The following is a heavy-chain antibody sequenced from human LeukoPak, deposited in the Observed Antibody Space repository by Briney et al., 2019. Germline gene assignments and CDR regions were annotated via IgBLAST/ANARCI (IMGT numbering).Heavy chain of an antibody. V-gene: IGHV1-2*02. D-gene: IGHD3-9*01. CDR3: ARDRDRYDDILTGSTFDY. CDR2: INPNSGGT. Sequence: ASVKVSCKASGYTFTGYYMHWVRQAPGQGLEWMGWINPNSGGTNCAQKFQGRVTMTRDTSISTAYMELSRLRSDDTAVYYCARDRDRYDDILTGSTFDYWGQGTLVTVSS. J-gene: IGHJ4*02. CDR1: GYTFTGYY.